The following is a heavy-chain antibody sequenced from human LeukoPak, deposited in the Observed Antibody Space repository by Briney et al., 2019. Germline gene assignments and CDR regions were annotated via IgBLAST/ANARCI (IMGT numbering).Heavy chain of an antibody. V-gene: IGHV4-34*01. CDR2: TTHDGRI. Sequence: TSETLSLTCGVSGASSSNYYWNWIRQPPGKGLEWIGETTHDGRINYNASLGGRATISGDTSKSQFSLKLTSVTAADTAVYYCAPIYGDFSDFDYWGQGILVTVSS. J-gene: IGHJ4*02. D-gene: IGHD2-21*02. CDR1: GASSSNYY. CDR3: APIYGDFSDFDY.